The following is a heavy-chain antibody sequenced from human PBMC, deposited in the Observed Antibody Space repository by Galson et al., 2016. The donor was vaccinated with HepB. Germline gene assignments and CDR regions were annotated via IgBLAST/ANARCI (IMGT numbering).Heavy chain of an antibody. CDR2: ISDSGSNT. Sequence: SLRLSCAASGFIFSSCGMSWVRQAPGKGLEWVSTISDSGSNTHYADSVGGRFTISRDNSKNTLYLQMNNLRAEDAAVYYCARELATDAFDIWGQGTMVTVSS. CDR1: GFIFSSCG. J-gene: IGHJ3*02. D-gene: IGHD5-12*01. V-gene: IGHV3-23*01. CDR3: ARELATDAFDI.